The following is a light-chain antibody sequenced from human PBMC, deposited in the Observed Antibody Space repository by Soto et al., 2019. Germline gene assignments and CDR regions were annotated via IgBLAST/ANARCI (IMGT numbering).Light chain of an antibody. CDR1: SGHSSYA. Sequence: QPVLTQSPSASASLGASVKLTCTLSSGHSSYAIAWHQQQPEKGPRYLMKLNSDGSHYKGGGIPDRFSSTSAGAERHLTIASLQSEDEDDYYCQTWGTGIQVFGTGTKVTVL. CDR2: LNSDGSH. J-gene: IGLJ1*01. CDR3: QTWGTGIQV. V-gene: IGLV4-69*01.